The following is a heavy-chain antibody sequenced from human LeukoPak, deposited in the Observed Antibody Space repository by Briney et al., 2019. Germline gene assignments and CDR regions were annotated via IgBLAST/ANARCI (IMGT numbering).Heavy chain of an antibody. CDR3: ARDRVQLWLRYYYTDV. CDR1: GFTFTNYW. D-gene: IGHD5-18*01. CDR2: IKQDRSEK. Sequence: GGSLRLSCAASGFTFTNYWMSWVRQAPGKGLELVANIKQDRSEKYYVDSVKGRFTISRDNAKNSLYLQMNSLRAEDTAVYYCARDRVQLWLRYYYTDVWGKGTTVTISS. J-gene: IGHJ6*03. V-gene: IGHV3-7*01.